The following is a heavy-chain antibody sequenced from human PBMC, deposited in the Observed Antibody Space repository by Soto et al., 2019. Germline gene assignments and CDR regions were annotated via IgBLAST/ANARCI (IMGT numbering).Heavy chain of an antibody. CDR3: ARERAVAGANDAFDI. J-gene: IGHJ3*02. Sequence: SETLSLTCAVSGGSISSSNWWSWVRQPPGKGLEWIGEIYHSGSTNYNPSLKSRVTISVDKSKNQFSLKLSSVTAADTAVYYCARERAVAGANDAFDIWGQGTMVTVSS. D-gene: IGHD6-19*01. V-gene: IGHV4-4*02. CDR2: IYHSGST. CDR1: GGSISSSNW.